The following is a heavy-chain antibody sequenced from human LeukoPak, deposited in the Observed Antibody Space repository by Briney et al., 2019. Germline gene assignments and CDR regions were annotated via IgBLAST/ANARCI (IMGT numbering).Heavy chain of an antibody. J-gene: IGHJ5*02. CDR1: GGSISSGGYY. CDR3: ARDSLNNWFDP. CDR2: IYYSGST. V-gene: IGHV4-31*11. Sequence: SETLSLTCAVSGGSISSGGYYWSWIRQHPGKGLEWIGYIYYSGSTYYNPSLKSRVTISVDTSKNQFSLKLSSVTAADTAVYYCARDSLNNWFDPWGQGTLVTVSS.